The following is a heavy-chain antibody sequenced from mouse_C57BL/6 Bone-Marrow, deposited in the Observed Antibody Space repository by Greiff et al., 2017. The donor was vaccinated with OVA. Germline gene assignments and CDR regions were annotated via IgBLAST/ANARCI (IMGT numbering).Heavy chain of an antibody. CDR2: ISGGGGNT. CDR1: GFTFSSYT. J-gene: IGHJ3*01. D-gene: IGHD2-3*01. V-gene: IGHV5-9*01. CDR3: AIFPDGYFAWFAY. Sequence: EVKLVESGGGLVKPGGSLKLSCAASGFTFSSYTMSWVRQTPEKRLEWVATISGGGGNTYYPDSVKGRFTISRDNAKNTLYLQMSSLRSEDTALYYCAIFPDGYFAWFAYWGQGTLVTVSA.